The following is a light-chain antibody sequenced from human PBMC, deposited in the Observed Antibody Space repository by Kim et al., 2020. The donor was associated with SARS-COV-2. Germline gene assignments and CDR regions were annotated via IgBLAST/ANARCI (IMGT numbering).Light chain of an antibody. CDR3: AAWDDSLSVV. Sequence: PGQRVTISCSGSGSNIGSNYGYWYQQLPGTAPKLLIYRNNQRPSGVPDRFSGSKSGTSASLAISGLRSEDEADYYCAAWDDSLSVVFGGGTQLTVL. CDR1: GSNIGSNY. CDR2: RNN. V-gene: IGLV1-47*01. J-gene: IGLJ2*01.